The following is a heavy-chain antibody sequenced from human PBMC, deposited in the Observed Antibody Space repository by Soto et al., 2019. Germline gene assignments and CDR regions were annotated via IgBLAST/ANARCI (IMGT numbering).Heavy chain of an antibody. V-gene: IGHV4-59*08. CDR3: ATRAADYDFWSGYYSYYYYMDV. CDR2: FYYSGST. CDR1: GGLLRCYY. J-gene: IGHJ6*03. D-gene: IGHD3-3*01. Sequence: QVQLQESGPGLVKPLEALSLPCPVSGGLLRCYYLSWVRPPPGEGLGWVGDFYYSGSTNYNPSLKSRVTISVDTSKNQFSLKLSSVTAADTAVYYCATRAADYDFWSGYYSYYYYMDVWGKGTTVTVSS.